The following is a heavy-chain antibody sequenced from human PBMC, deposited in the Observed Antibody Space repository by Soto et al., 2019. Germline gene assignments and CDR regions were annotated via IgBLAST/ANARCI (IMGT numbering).Heavy chain of an antibody. CDR1: GGSISSYY. J-gene: IGHJ5*02. CDR3: ARAKAPLYSSSWYWFDP. V-gene: IGHV4-59*08. CDR2: IYYSGST. D-gene: IGHD6-13*01. Sequence: SETLSLTCAVYGGSISSYYWSWIRQPPGKGLEWIGYIYYSGSTNYNPSLKSRVTISVDTSKNQFSLKLSSVTAADTAVYYCARAKAPLYSSSWYWFDPWGQGTLVTVSS.